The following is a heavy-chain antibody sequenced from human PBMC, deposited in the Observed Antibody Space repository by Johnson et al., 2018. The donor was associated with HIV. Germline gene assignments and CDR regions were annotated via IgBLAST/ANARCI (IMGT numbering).Heavy chain of an antibody. D-gene: IGHD1-26*01. CDR2: VCGSADST. CDR1: GFTFTSYV. J-gene: IGHJ3*02. V-gene: IGHV3-23*04. CDR3: ARLGPQDAFDI. Sequence: VQLVESGGGVVQPGGSLRLSCAASGFTFTSYVMTWVRQAPGKGLEWVSAVCGSADSTYYAASVKGRFTIPRDNAKHTLYVQMNSLRAEDTAVYYCARLGPQDAFDIWGQGTMGTVSS.